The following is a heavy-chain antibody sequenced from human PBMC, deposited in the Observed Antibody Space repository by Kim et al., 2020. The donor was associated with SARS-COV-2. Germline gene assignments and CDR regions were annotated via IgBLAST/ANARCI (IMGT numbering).Heavy chain of an antibody. J-gene: IGHJ5*02. D-gene: IGHD3-22*01. CDR2: MNPKNGDT. CDR1: GYTFTDYY. CDR3: AKENTYYDSP. Sequence: ASVKVSCKASGYTFTDYYMHWVRQAPGQGLEWMGWMNPKNGDTKYAQQFQGRISMTRDTSTNTASMELSSLRPDDTAVYSCAKENTYYDSPWGQGTLVTV. V-gene: IGHV1-2*02.